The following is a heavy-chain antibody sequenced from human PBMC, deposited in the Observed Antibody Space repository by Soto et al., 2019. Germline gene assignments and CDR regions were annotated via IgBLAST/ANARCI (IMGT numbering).Heavy chain of an antibody. V-gene: IGHV4-59*12. CDR2: IYYSGST. CDR3: AAGELGYCSSTSCFYFDY. Sequence: SETLSLTCTVSGGSISSYYWSWIRQPPGKGLEWIGYIYYSGSTNYNPSLKSRVTISVDTSKNQFSLKLSSVTAADTAVYYCAAGELGYCSSTSCFYFDYWGQGTLVTVSS. D-gene: IGHD2-2*01. J-gene: IGHJ4*02. CDR1: GGSISSYY.